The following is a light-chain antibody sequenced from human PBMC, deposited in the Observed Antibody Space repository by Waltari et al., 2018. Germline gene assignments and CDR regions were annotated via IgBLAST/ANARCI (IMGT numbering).Light chain of an antibody. CDR2: GAS. CDR3: QHYLTLPVT. V-gene: IGKV3-20*01. CDR1: QSVSRA. J-gene: IGKJ1*01. Sequence: EIVLTQSLGTLSLSLGERATVSRMASQSVSRALAWYQQKPGQAPRLLIYGASTRATGSPDRFSCSGAGTDFSLTISRLEPDDFAVYYCQHYLTLPVTFGQGTTVEI.